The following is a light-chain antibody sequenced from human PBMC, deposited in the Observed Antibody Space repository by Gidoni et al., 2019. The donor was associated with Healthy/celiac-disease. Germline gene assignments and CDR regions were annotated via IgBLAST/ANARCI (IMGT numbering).Light chain of an antibody. Sequence: DVQMTPSPSALSASVGDRVTITCRASQSISRWLAWYQQKPGKVPKLLIYDASSLESGVPSRFSGSGSGTEFTLTISSLQPDDLATYYCQQYKSYSMYTFGQGTKLEIK. V-gene: IGKV1-5*01. J-gene: IGKJ2*01. CDR2: DAS. CDR3: QQYKSYSMYT. CDR1: QSISRW.